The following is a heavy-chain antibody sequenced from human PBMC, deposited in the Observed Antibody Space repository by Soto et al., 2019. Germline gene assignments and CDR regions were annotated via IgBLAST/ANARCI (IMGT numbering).Heavy chain of an antibody. CDR1: GFTFSSYV. D-gene: IGHD2-15*01. Sequence: GGSLRLSCAASGFTFSSYVMSWVRQAPGKGLEWVSAISGSGGTTYYADSVKGRFSISRDNSKNTVYLQMTSLRAEDTAVYYCAKDGGVSSWKYCSGGSCYYYYMDVWGKGTTVTVSS. CDR3: AKDGGVSSWKYCSGGSCYYYYMDV. J-gene: IGHJ6*03. V-gene: IGHV3-23*01. CDR2: ISGSGGTT.